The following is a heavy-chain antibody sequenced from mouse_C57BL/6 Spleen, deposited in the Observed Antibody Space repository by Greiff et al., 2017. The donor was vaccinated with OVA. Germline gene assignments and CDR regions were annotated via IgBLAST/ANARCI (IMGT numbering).Heavy chain of an antibody. CDR2: IYPGDGDT. D-gene: IGHD1-1*01. V-gene: IGHV1-80*01. J-gene: IGHJ2*01. CDR1: GYAFSSYW. Sequence: QVQLQQSGAELVKPGASVKISCKASGYAFSSYWMNWVKQRPGKGLEWIGQIYPGDGDTNYNGKFKGKATLTADKSSSTAYMQLSSLTSEDSAVYFCARSGFGIYYGSSYWGQGTTLTVSS. CDR3: ARSGFGIYYGSSY.